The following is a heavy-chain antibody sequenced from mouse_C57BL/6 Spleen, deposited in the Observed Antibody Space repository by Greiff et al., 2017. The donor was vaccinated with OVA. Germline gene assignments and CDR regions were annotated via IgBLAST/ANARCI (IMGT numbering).Heavy chain of an antibody. CDR2: INPYNGGT. J-gene: IGHJ2*01. Sequence: EVQLQESGPVLVKPGASVKMSCKASGYTFTDYYMNWVKQSHGKSLEWIGVINPYNGGTSYNQKFKGKATLTVDKSSSTAYMELNSLTSEDSAVYYCARLSSGLDYWGQGTTLTVSS. D-gene: IGHD3-2*02. V-gene: IGHV1-19*01. CDR1: GYTFTDYY. CDR3: ARLSSGLDY.